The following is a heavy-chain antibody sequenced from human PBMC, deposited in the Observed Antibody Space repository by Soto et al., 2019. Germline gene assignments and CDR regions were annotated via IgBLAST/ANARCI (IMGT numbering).Heavy chain of an antibody. CDR2: IWYDGSNK. V-gene: IGHV3-33*01. CDR1: GLTFSSYG. J-gene: IGHJ4*02. CDR3: SRWGTAAGDY. Sequence: QVQLVESGGGVVQPGRSLRLSCAASGLTFSSYGMHWVRQAPGKGLEWVAVIWYDGSNKYYADSVKGGFTISRDNSKNTLYLQMNSLRAEDTAVYYCSRWGTAAGDYWGQGTLVTVSS. D-gene: IGHD6-13*01.